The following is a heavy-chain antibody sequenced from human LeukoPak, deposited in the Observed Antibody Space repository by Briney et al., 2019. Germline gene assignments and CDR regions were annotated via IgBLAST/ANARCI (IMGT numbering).Heavy chain of an antibody. D-gene: IGHD2-8*02. CDR1: GFTFSNAW. CDR2: ADSSTI. Sequence: GGSLRLSCAASGFTFSNAWMNWVRQAPGKGLEWVSNADSSTIYYADSVKGRFTISRDNAKNSLYLQMNSLRAEDTAVYYCARDTGARGWFDPWGQGTLVTVSS. V-gene: IGHV3-69-1*01. J-gene: IGHJ5*02. CDR3: ARDTGARGWFDP.